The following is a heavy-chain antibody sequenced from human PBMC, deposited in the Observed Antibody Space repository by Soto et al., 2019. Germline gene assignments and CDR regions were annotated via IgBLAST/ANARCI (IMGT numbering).Heavy chain of an antibody. D-gene: IGHD6-19*01. CDR3: AKGGRQWLVTSDFNY. Sequence: VQLVESGGGVVQPGRSLRLSCAASGFTFRDYAMHWVCQAPGKGLEWVAVVSHDGRNTHYADSVKGRFTISRDSSKNTVSLEMTSLRAEDTAVYYCAKGGRQWLVTSDFNYWGQGALVTVSS. CDR1: GFTFRDYA. V-gene: IGHV3-30*18. J-gene: IGHJ4*02. CDR2: VSHDGRNT.